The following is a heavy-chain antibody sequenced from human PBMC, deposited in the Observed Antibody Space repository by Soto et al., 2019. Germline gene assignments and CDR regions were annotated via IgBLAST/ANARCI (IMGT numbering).Heavy chain of an antibody. Sequence: AGGSLRLSCAGCGFTFSNFYMGWVRQTPGKGLEWVGRIRSKAVGGTIQYAAPEKGRFTISRDDSKNTVYLQLNILETADTVMYYCTVSFVPPGGFDIWGQGTMVTVSS. CDR3: TVSFVPPGGFDI. CDR2: IRSKAVGGTI. D-gene: IGHD2-21*01. J-gene: IGHJ3*02. V-gene: IGHV3-15*01. CDR1: GFTFSNFY.